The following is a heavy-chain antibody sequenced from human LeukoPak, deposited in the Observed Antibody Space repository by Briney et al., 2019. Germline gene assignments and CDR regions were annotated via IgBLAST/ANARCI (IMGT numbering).Heavy chain of an antibody. D-gene: IGHD3-10*01. CDR1: GGSITNYY. CDR2: INYSGGT. Sequence: SETLSLTCTVSGGSITNYYWNWIRQPPGKGLEYIGNINYSGGTNYNPSLKSRVTISLDTSKNQFSLNLTSETAADTAVYYCARGVGLLWFGELSDYYFDYWGQGTLVTVSS. V-gene: IGHV4-59*01. CDR3: ARGVGLLWFGELSDYYFDY. J-gene: IGHJ4*02.